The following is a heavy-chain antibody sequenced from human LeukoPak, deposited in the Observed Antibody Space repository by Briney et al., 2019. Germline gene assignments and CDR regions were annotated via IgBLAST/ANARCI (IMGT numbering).Heavy chain of an antibody. CDR2: ISSDGVTT. CDR1: GFTFSSYA. J-gene: IGHJ4*02. V-gene: IGHV3-64*01. Sequence: PGGSLRLSCAASGFTFSSYAMHWVRQAPGKGLEYVSAISSDGVTTYYANSVKGRFTISRDNSKNTLYLQVGSLRVEDVAVYYCARGNLFYFDYWGQGTLVTVSS. CDR3: ARGNLFYFDY.